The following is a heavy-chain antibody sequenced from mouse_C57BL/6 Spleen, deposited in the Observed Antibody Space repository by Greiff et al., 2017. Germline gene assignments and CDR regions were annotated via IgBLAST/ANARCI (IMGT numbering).Heavy chain of an antibody. CDR3: ARDYSNFLFDD. V-gene: IGHV1-20*01. D-gene: IGHD2-5*01. CDR1: GYSFTGYF. J-gene: IGHJ2*01. CDR2: INPYNGDT. Sequence: VQLQESGPELVKPGDSVKISCKASGYSFTGYFMNWVMQSHGKSLEWIGRINPYNGDTFYNQKFKGKATLTVDKSSSTAHMELRSLTSEDSAVYYCARDYSNFLFDDWGQGTTLTVSS.